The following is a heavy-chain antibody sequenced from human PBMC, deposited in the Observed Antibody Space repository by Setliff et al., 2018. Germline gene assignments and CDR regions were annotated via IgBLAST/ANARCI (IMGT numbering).Heavy chain of an antibody. CDR2: IIPILGIA. D-gene: IGHD5-12*01. V-gene: IGHV1-69*10. CDR1: GGSFSTYA. J-gene: IGHJ6*02. Sequence: SVKVSCKASGGSFSTYAISWARQAPGQGLEWMGVIIPILGIANYAQKFQGRVTITADKSTSTAYMELSSLRSEDTAVYYCARTSGYEKHYYYYYGMDVWGQGTTVTVS. CDR3: ARTSGYEKHYYYYYGMDV.